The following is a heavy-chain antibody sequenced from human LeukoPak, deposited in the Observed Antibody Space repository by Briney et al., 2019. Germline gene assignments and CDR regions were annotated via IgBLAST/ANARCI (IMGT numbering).Heavy chain of an antibody. V-gene: IGHV3-21*01. Sequence: GGSLRLSCAASGFTFSSCSINWVRQAPGKGLEWVSSISSSSSFIYYADSVKGRFTISRDNAKNSLYLQMNSLRAEDTAVYYCASMGSFDGSGSYGNWFDPWGQGSLVTVSS. J-gene: IGHJ5*02. CDR3: ASMGSFDGSGSYGNWFDP. CDR1: GFTFSSCS. D-gene: IGHD3-10*01. CDR2: ISSSSSFI.